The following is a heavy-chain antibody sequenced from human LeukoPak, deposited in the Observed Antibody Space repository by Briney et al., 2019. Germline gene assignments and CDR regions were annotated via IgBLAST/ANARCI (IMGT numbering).Heavy chain of an antibody. CDR3: ARRGGSGTFPHYFDA. CDR1: GFTVRSNY. CDR2: IYSDGSA. D-gene: IGHD3-10*01. J-gene: IGHJ5*02. V-gene: IGHV3-66*04. Sequence: GGSLRLSCTASGFTVRSNYMFWVRQAPGKGLECVSVIYSDGSAYYADSVKGRFTISRDSSMNTLFLQMNSLRAEDTAVYFCARRGGSGTFPHYFDAWGQGILVTVSS.